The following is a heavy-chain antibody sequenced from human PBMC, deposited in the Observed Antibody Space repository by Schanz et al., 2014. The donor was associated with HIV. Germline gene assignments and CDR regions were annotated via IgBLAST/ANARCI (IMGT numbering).Heavy chain of an antibody. V-gene: IGHV1-46*01. CDR2: INTSGGGT. CDR3: ARERMATGGFDV. Sequence: QLVQSGAEVKKPGASVRVSCKASGYSFTSSFIHWVRQAPGQGLEWMAVINTSGGGTSDALQGRVAVTRDTSTSTVYMDLRNLRFEDSAVYYCARERMATGGFDVWSQGTTVTVS. CDR1: GYSFTSSF. J-gene: IGHJ6*02. D-gene: IGHD2-15*01.